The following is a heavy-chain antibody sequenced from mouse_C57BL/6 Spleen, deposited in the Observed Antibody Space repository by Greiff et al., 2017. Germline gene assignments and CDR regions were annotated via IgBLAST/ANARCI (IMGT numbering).Heavy chain of an antibody. D-gene: IGHD1-1*01. CDR2: IDPSDSET. CDR1: GYTFTSYW. V-gene: IGHV1-52*01. Sequence: VQVVESGAELVRPGSSVKLSCKASGYTFTSYWMHWVKQRPIQGLEWIGNIDPSDSETHYNQKFKDKATLTVDKSSSTAYMQLSSLTSEDSAVYYCARDLDYYAFSFDYWGQGTTLTVSS. CDR3: ARDLDYYAFSFDY. J-gene: IGHJ2*01.